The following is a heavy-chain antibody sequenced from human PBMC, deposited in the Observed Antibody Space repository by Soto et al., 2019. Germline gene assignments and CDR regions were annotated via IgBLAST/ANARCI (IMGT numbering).Heavy chain of an antibody. Sequence: EVQLVESGGGLVQPGESLRLSCTASVITFSSYSMNWVRQAPGKGLEWLSYISSSKTTYADSVKGRFTISRDNAKNSVYLQMNSLRDEDTAVYYCVGDQDVHTPMVHGNYWGRGTRVTVSS. CDR2: ISSSKTT. V-gene: IGHV3-48*02. D-gene: IGHD5-18*01. CDR1: VITFSSYS. J-gene: IGHJ4*02. CDR3: VGDQDVHTPMVHGNY.